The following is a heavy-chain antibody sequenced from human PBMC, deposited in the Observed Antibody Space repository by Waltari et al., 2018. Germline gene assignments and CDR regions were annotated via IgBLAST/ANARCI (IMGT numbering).Heavy chain of an antibody. J-gene: IGHJ4*02. CDR2: IYSGGST. Sequence: EVQLVESGGDLIQPGGSLRLSCAASGFTVGNNFMGWVRQAPGKGLEWVLVIYSGGSTNYLDSVRGRFTISRDSSKNTLYLQMNSLRAEDTAVYYCAKVDNVGLNNYWGQGTLVTVSS. V-gene: IGHV3-53*01. D-gene: IGHD1-1*01. CDR3: AKVDNVGLNNY. CDR1: GFTVGNNF.